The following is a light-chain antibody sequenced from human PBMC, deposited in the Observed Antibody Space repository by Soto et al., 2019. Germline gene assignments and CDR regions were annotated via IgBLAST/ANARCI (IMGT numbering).Light chain of an antibody. CDR1: FGSYKF. V-gene: IGLV2-23*03. J-gene: IGLJ1*01. Sequence: QSALTQPASVSGSPGQSITISCTGDFGSYKFVSWYQHHPGKAPKLMIYEGSKRPSGVSNRFSGSKSGNTASLTISGLQAEDEADYYCSSYAGSSTFYVFATGTQLTVL. CDR3: SSYAGSSTFYV. CDR2: EGS.